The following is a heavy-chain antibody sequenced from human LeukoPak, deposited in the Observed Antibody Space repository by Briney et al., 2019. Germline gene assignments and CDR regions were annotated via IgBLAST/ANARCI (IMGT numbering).Heavy chain of an antibody. Sequence: GGSLRLSCAASGFTFTNYWMHWVRQAPGKGLVWVSRIDGDGTTKYADSVRGRFTISRDNAKKTLYLQMNGLRAEDMAVYYCARVIVGGMRAFDIWGQGTMVTVSS. J-gene: IGHJ3*02. CDR1: GFTFTNYW. D-gene: IGHD1-26*01. CDR3: ARVIVGGMRAFDI. CDR2: IDGDGTT. V-gene: IGHV3-74*03.